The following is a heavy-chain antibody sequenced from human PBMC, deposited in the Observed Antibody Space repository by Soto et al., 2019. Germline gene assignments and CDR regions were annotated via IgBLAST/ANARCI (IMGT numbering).Heavy chain of an antibody. J-gene: IGHJ4*02. CDR3: AREGVWGSYRYESNFDY. Sequence: ASVKVSCKASGYTFTGYYMHWVRQAPGQGLEWMGWINPNSGGTNYAQKFQGWVTMTRDTSISTAYMELSRLRSDDTAVYYCAREGVWGSYRYESNFDYWGQGTLVTVSS. V-gene: IGHV1-2*04. CDR2: INPNSGGT. D-gene: IGHD3-16*02. CDR1: GYTFTGYY.